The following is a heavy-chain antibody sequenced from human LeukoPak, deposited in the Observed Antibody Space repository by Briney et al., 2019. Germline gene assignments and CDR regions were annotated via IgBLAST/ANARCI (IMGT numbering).Heavy chain of an antibody. Sequence: PGGSLRLSCAASGFTVSSKYMSWVRQAPGEGLEWVSVIYSGGSTYYADSVKGRFTISRDNSKNTVYLQMNSLRAEDTAVYYCARSYDLLNYYYGMDVWGQGTTVTVSS. CDR1: GFTVSSKY. D-gene: IGHD3-16*01. CDR3: ARSYDLLNYYYGMDV. CDR2: IYSGGST. V-gene: IGHV3-66*01. J-gene: IGHJ6*02.